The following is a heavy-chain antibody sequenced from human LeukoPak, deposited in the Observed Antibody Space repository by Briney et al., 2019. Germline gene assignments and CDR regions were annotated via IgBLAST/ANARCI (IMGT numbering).Heavy chain of an antibody. CDR1: GGSLSGYY. V-gene: IGHV4-34*01. CDR3: ASRHIYSNYVDY. CDR2: ITHTGFT. Sequence: SETLSLTCAVYGGSLSGYYWSWIRQPPGKGLEWIGEITHTGFTNYNPSLESRVVISVDTYSNHFSLKARSVAAADTAVYYCASRHIYSNYVDYWGQGTLVTVSS. J-gene: IGHJ4*02. D-gene: IGHD4-11*01.